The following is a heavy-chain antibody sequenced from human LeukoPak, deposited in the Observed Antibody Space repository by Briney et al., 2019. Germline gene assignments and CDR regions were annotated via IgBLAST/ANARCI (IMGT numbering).Heavy chain of an antibody. CDR3: ARGYDSSGTFDY. V-gene: IGHV1-2*02. J-gene: IGHJ4*02. CDR1: GYTFTGFF. D-gene: IGHD3-22*01. Sequence: GASVKVSCKASGYTFTGFFMHWVRQAPGQGLEWMGWIDPHSGDTNYAQKFQGRVTMTRDTSISTAYMELSRLRSEDTAVYYCARGYDSSGTFDYWGQGTLVTVSS. CDR2: IDPHSGDT.